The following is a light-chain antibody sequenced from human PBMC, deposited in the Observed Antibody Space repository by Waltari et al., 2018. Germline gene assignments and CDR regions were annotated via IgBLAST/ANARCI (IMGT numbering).Light chain of an antibody. CDR3: QAWDSKTVV. CDR1: KLVENY. Sequence: SYEVTQPPSVSVSPGETASITCSGHKLVENYSSWYQQKPGQSPMLVIYRDNKRPSGIPERFSASNSGTTATLTISGTQAIDEADYFCQAWDSKTVVFGGGTKLTVL. CDR2: RDN. J-gene: IGLJ3*02. V-gene: IGLV3-1*01.